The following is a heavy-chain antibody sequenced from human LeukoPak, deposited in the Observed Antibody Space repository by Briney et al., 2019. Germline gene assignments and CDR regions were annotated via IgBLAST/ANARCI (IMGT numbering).Heavy chain of an antibody. J-gene: IGHJ4*02. CDR2: IYGGGSGST. CDR3: AKDFTPDGVWDIDY. V-gene: IGHV3-23*01. Sequence: PGGSLRLSCVASGFTFSKYTMSWVRQAPGKGLEWVSGIYGGGSGSTFYAESVEGRFTISRDNSKNTLYLQMNSLRDEDTAIYYCAKDFTPDGVWDIDYWGRGTLITVSS. CDR1: GFTFSKYT. D-gene: IGHD4-17*01.